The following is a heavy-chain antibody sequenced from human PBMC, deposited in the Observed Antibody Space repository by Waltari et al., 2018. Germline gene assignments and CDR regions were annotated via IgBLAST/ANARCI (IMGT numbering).Heavy chain of an antibody. D-gene: IGHD6-13*01. J-gene: IGHJ4*02. V-gene: IGHV3-73*02. CDR3: TTPGALSSPPGY. CDR1: GFTFSGSA. CDR2: IRSKANSYAT. Sequence: EVQLVESGGGLVQPGGSLKLSCAASGFTFSGSAMHWVRQASGKGLEWVGRIRSKANSYATAYAASVKGRFTISRDDSKNTAYLQMNSLKTEDTAVYYCTTPGALSSPPGYWGQGTLVTVSS.